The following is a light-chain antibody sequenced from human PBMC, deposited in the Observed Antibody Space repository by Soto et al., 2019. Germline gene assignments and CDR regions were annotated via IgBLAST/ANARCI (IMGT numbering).Light chain of an antibody. J-gene: IGKJ4*01. Sequence: EIVLRQTPGSLSLSQEGRSTLYFRASQSVSSSYLAWYQQKPGQAPRLLIYGASTRATGVPARFSGGGSGTEFTLTISSLQSDHFAVYYCQQYNSWPLTFGGGSIVDIK. V-gene: IGKV3-15*01. CDR3: QQYNSWPLT. CDR1: QSVSSSY. CDR2: GAS.